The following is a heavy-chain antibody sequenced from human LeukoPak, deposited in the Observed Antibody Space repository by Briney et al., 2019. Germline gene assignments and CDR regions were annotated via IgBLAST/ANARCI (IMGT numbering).Heavy chain of an antibody. CDR1: GGSISSSRYY. D-gene: IGHD6-19*01. V-gene: IGHV4-39*07. J-gene: IGHJ4*02. CDR3: ARVPSSGWSYFDY. Sequence: SETLPLTCTVSGGSISSSRYYWGWIRQPPGKGLEWIGSIFYSGSTYFNPSLKSRVTISVDTSKNQFSLKLSSVTTADTAVYYCARVPSSGWSYFDYWGQGTLVTVSS. CDR2: IFYSGST.